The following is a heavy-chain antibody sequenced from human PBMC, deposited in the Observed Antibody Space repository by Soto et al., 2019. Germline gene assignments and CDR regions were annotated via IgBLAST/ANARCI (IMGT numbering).Heavy chain of an antibody. CDR3: AKDGEYIGSYLNWLDP. CDR2: ISFDGSSP. V-gene: IGHV3-30*18. D-gene: IGHD1-26*01. J-gene: IGHJ5*02. CDR1: GFTFSNYG. Sequence: HPGGSLRLSCAASGFTFSNYGMHWVRQAPGKGLEWVSVISFDGSSPSYADSVKGRFTISRDNSKNTLFLQMNSLRAEDTAVYYCAKDGEYIGSYLNWLDPWGQGTLVTVSS.